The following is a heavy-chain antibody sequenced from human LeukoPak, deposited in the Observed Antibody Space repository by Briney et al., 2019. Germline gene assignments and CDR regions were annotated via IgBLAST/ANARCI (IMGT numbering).Heavy chain of an antibody. J-gene: IGHJ4*02. V-gene: IGHV5-51*01. D-gene: IGHD2-15*01. CDR1: GYSFTSYW. CDR2: IYPGDSDT. Sequence: GESLKISCKGSGYSFTSYWIGWVRQMPGKSLEWMGIIYPGDSDTRYSPSFQGQVTISADKSISTAYLQWSSLKASDTAMYYCARQVRVVEMATKSYFDYWGQGTLVTVSS. CDR3: ARQVRVVEMATKSYFDY.